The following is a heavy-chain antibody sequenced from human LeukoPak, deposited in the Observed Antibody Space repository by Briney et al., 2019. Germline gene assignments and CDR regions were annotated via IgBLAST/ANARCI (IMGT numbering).Heavy chain of an antibody. CDR1: GASISSGNYY. CDR3: ARHSYYYDQLYYFDY. Sequence: PSETLSLTCTVSGASISSGNYYWSWIRQSPGKGLEWIGSIYHSGSTYYNPSLKSRVTISVDTSKNQFSLKLSSVTAADTAVYYCARHSYYYDQLYYFDYWGQGTLVTVSS. J-gene: IGHJ4*02. V-gene: IGHV4-39*01. D-gene: IGHD3-22*01. CDR2: IYHSGST.